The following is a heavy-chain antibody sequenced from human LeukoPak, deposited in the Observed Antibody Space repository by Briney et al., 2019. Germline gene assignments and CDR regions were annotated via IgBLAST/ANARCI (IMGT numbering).Heavy chain of an antibody. D-gene: IGHD1-26*01. Sequence: GGSLRLSCAASGFTFRDYYMTWIRQAPGKGLEWVSYISASGDTIYYGDSVRGRFTISRDNAKNSLYLDMNTLKAEDTAVYYCARDPSWEILSYFDYWGQGTLVTVSS. V-gene: IGHV3-11*04. CDR1: GFTFRDYY. CDR2: ISASGDTI. CDR3: ARDPSWEILSYFDY. J-gene: IGHJ4*02.